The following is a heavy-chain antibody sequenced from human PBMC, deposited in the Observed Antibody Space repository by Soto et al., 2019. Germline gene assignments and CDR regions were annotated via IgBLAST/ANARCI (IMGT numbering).Heavy chain of an antibody. V-gene: IGHV4-31*03. CDR3: AGGARNEFHIGCDP. CDR2: IYYSGST. Sequence: SETLSLTCTVSGGSISSGGYYWSWIRQHPGKGLEWIGYIYYSGSTYYNPSLKSRVTISVDASKNQFSLKLSPVTAADTAVDYCAGGARNEFHIGCDPGGKAPLVTVSS. J-gene: IGHJ5*02. CDR1: GGSISSGGYY. D-gene: IGHD2-8*01.